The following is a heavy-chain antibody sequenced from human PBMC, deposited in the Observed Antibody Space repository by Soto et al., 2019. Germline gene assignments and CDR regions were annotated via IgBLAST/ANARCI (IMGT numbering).Heavy chain of an antibody. Sequence: AGGSLRLSCAASGFTFSSYSMNWVRQAPGKGLEWVSSISSSSSYIYYADSVKGRFTISRDNAKNSLYLQMNSLRAEDTAVYYCARGPKLLRFIWFDYWGQGTLVTVSS. CDR1: GFTFSSYS. V-gene: IGHV3-21*01. CDR3: ARGPKLLRFIWFDY. J-gene: IGHJ4*02. D-gene: IGHD3-10*02. CDR2: ISSSSSYI.